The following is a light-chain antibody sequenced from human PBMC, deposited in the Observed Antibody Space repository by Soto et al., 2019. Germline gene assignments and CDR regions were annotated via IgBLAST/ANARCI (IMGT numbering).Light chain of an antibody. V-gene: IGKV3-11*01. Sequence: EIVLTQSPDTLSLSPGERATLSCRASQSLSSYLAWYQQKPGQAPRLLIYDASERATGIPAGFSGGGSETDFTLTISSLEPEDFAVYFCQQRSDWPPTFGQGTRLEIK. CDR3: QQRSDWPPT. CDR2: DAS. CDR1: QSLSSY. J-gene: IGKJ5*01.